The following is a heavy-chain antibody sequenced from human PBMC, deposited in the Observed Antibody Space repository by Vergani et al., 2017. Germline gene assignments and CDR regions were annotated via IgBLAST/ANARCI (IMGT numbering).Heavy chain of an antibody. V-gene: IGHV3-30*18. D-gene: IGHD6-19*01. CDR2: ISYDGSNK. J-gene: IGHJ4*02. CDR3: AKVIAVAGGLDY. Sequence: VQLVESGGGVVQPGRSLRLSCAASGFTFSSYGMHWVRQAPGKGLEWVAVISYDGSNKYYADSVKGRFTISRDNSKNTLYLQMNSLRAEDTAVYYCAKVIAVAGGLDYWGQGTLVTVSS. CDR1: GFTFSSYG.